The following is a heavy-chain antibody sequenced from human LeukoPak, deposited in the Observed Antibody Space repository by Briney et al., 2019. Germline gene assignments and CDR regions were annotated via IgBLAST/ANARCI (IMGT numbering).Heavy chain of an antibody. D-gene: IGHD5-12*01. CDR1: GFTFSSYG. Sequence: GGSLRLSCAASGFTFSSYGMHWVRQAPGKGLEWVAVISYDGSNKYYAASVKGRFTIPRDNSKNTLYLQMNSLRAEDTAVYYCAKDIGGYEGDYFDYWGQGTLVTVSS. CDR3: AKDIGGYEGDYFDY. V-gene: IGHV3-30*18. J-gene: IGHJ4*02. CDR2: ISYDGSNK.